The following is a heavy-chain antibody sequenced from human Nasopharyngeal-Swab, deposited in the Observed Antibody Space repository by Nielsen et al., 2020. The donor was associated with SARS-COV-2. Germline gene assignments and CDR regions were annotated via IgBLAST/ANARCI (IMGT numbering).Heavy chain of an antibody. J-gene: IGHJ5*02. Sequence: GESLKISCVVSGFDFDNHAMSWLRQAPGKGLEWVSTITGNGDTTYYADSVKGRFTISRDNSENTVYLQMNSLRAEDTALYHCARPLSRDSTWTTEANWFDPWGQGTLVTVSS. CDR2: ITGNGDTT. D-gene: IGHD6-13*01. CDR3: ARPLSRDSTWTTEANWFDP. V-gene: IGHV3-23*01. CDR1: GFDFDNHA.